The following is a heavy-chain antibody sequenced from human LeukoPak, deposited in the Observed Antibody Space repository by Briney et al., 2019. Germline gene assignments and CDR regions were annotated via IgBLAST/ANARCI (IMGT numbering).Heavy chain of an antibody. Sequence: PGGSLRLSCAASGFTFSSYWMSWVRQAPGKGLEWVSYISSSGSTIYYADSVKGRFTISRDNAKNSLYLQMNSLRAEDTAVYYCARGSSGWHRFDYWGQGTLVTVSS. D-gene: IGHD6-19*01. CDR1: GFTFSSYW. CDR3: ARGSSGWHRFDY. CDR2: ISSSGSTI. J-gene: IGHJ4*02. V-gene: IGHV3-48*04.